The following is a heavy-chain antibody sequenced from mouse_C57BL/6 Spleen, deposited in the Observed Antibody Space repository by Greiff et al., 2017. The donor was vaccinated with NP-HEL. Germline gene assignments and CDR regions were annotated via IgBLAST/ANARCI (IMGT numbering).Heavy chain of an antibody. CDR3: ARQHYYGSSYGWYFDV. V-gene: IGHV5-15*01. J-gene: IGHJ1*03. CDR1: GFTFSDYG. Sequence: EVQRVESGGGLVQPGGSLKLSCAASGFTFSDYGMAWVRQAPRKGPEGVAFISNLAYSIYYADTVTGRFTISRENAKNTLYLEMSSLRSEDTAMYYCARQHYYGSSYGWYFDVWGTGTTVTVSS. CDR2: ISNLAYSI. D-gene: IGHD1-1*01.